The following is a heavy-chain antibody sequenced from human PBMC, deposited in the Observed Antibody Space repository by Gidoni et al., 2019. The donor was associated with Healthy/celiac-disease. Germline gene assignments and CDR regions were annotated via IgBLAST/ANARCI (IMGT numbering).Heavy chain of an antibody. D-gene: IGHD1-1*01. J-gene: IGHJ4*02. V-gene: IGHV4-30-2*01. Sequence: QLQLQESGSGLVKPSQTLSLTCAVSGASISSGGSSWSWIRQPPGKGLEWIGYIYHSGSTYYNPPLKSRVTISVDRSKNQFSLKLSSVTAADTAVYYCARAERTWFYFDYWGQGTLVTVSS. CDR3: ARAERTWFYFDY. CDR2: IYHSGST. CDR1: GASISSGGSS.